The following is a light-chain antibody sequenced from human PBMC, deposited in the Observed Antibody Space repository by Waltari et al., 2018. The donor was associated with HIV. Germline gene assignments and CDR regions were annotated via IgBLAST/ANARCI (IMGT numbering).Light chain of an antibody. CDR2: EVS. J-gene: IGLJ3*02. CDR3: SSCAGSNNGV. Sequence: QSALTQPPSASGSPGQSVTISCTGTSSDVGGYNYVSWYQQHPGKAPKLIYEVSKRPSGVPDRFSGSKSGNTASLTVSGLQAEDEADYYCSSCAGSNNGVFGGGTKLTVL. CDR1: SSDVGGYNY. V-gene: IGLV2-8*01.